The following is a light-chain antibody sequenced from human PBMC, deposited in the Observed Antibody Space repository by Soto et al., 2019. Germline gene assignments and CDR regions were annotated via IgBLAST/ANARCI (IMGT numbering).Light chain of an antibody. CDR1: QDISNY. V-gene: IGKV1-33*01. CDR3: QQYDNLLFT. J-gene: IGKJ3*01. CDR2: DAS. Sequence: DIQMTQSPSSLSASVGDRVTITCQASQDISNYLNWYQQKPGKAPKLLIYDASNLETGVPSRFSGSGSGTEFTLTISSLQPDDIATYYCQQYDNLLFTFGPWTKVDIK.